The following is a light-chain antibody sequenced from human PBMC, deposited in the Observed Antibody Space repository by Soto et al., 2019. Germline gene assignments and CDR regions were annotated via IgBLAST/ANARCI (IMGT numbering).Light chain of an antibody. CDR3: QQADSFQRT. V-gene: IGKV1-12*01. CDR1: QGISTR. CDR2: GTA. J-gene: IGKJ4*01. Sequence: DIQMTQSPSSVSAYVGDRVTITCRASQGISTRLAWYQQKPGKVPKLLISGTATLQSGVQSRFSGSGSGPDFTLTISSLQPEDFATYYCQQADSFQRTFGGGTKVEIK.